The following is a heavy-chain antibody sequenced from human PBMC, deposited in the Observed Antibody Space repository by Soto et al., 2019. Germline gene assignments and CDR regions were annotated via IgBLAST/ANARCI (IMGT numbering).Heavy chain of an antibody. D-gene: IGHD2-2*01. CDR2: ITNNGGDT. V-gene: IGHV3-23*01. J-gene: IGHJ4*02. Sequence: EVQLLESGGGFVQPGGSLRLSCAASGFTFSRYAMSWVRQAPGKGLEWVSAITNNGGDTYHSDSVKGRFTISRDNSKSTLYMQMDSLTDEDTAIYYCTKGSVSSRPYYFDFWGQGTLVTVSS. CDR3: TKGSVSSRPYYFDF. CDR1: GFTFSRYA.